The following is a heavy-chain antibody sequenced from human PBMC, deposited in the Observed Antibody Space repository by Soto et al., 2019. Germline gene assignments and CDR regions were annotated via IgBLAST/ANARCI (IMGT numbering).Heavy chain of an antibody. CDR3: ARGSTDSYPRSRIFDF. V-gene: IGHV3-23*01. CDR1: GLTFGSRA. Sequence: GGSLRLSCVASGLTFGSRAMSWVRQAPGEGLQWVSTITDTGGDAKYADSVRGRFVISRDNSKKILYLQMTSLTAEDPAMYFCARGSTDSYPRSRIFDFWGRGTLVTFSS. CDR2: ITDTGGDA. D-gene: IGHD2-21*01. J-gene: IGHJ4*02.